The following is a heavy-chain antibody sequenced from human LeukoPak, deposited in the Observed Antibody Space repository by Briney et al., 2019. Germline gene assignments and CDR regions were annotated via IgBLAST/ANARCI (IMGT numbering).Heavy chain of an antibody. V-gene: IGHV4-31*03. CDR1: GDSISSGGYY. D-gene: IGHD3-22*01. J-gene: IGHJ3*02. CDR2: IYYSGST. Sequence: SETLSLTCTVSGDSISSGGYYWSWIRQHPGKGLEWIGYIYYSGSTYYNPSLKSRVTISVDTSKNQFSLKLSSVTAADTAVYYCARVTMIQTFDIWGQGTMVTVSS. CDR3: ARVTMIQTFDI.